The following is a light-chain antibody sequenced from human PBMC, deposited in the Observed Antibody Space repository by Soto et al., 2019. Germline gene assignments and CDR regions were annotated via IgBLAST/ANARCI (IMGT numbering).Light chain of an antibody. CDR3: QKYNSAPWT. J-gene: IGKJ1*01. Sequence: DIQMTKSPSSLSASVGDRVTITCRASQGISNYLAWYQQKPGEVPKLLIYAASTLQSGVPSRFSGSGSGTYFTLTIRSLQPEDGATYYCQKYNSAPWTFGQGTKVEIK. CDR2: AAS. CDR1: QGISNY. V-gene: IGKV1-27*01.